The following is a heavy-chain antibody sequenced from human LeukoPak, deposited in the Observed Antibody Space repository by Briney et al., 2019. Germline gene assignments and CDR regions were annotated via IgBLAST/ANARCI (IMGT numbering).Heavy chain of an antibody. CDR2: IYENGNT. D-gene: IGHD6-13*01. CDR3: ARGGIASAGIPLRI. J-gene: IGHJ3*02. Sequence: SETLSLTCTVSGDSISNYYWNWIRQPPGKGLEWIGYIYENGNTHCNPSLKSRVTISVDTSKKQFSLKVNSVTAADTAVYYCARGGIASAGIPLRIWGQGTMVTVSS. V-gene: IGHV4-59*01. CDR1: GDSISNYY.